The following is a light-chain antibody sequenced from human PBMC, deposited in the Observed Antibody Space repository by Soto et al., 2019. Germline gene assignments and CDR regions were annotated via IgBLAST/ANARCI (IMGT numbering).Light chain of an antibody. J-gene: IGKJ1*01. CDR1: QSVYSQSVGVSY. V-gene: IGKV3-20*01. CDR2: TAT. CDR3: QQYGTSPWT. Sequence: EIVLTQSPGTLSLSPGERAALSCRASQSVYSQSVGVSYLAWFQQKPGQAPRLLIYTATNRASGIPDRFSGSGSGTDFTLTISRLEPEDFAMYYCQQYGTSPWTFGQGTKVEMK.